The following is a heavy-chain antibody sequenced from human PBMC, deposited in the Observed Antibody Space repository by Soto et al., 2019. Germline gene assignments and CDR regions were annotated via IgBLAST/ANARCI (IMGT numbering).Heavy chain of an antibody. Sequence: QVQLVESGGGVVQPGRSLRLSCAASGFTFSDYAMHWVRQAPGKGLEWVAVIWFDGSKKYFADSVKGRFTVSRDNSKNTQYLQMNSLRADDTAVYYCARPGYSSSWDTPVYNYYYMDVWGKGTTVTVSS. V-gene: IGHV3-33*01. CDR1: GFTFSDYA. CDR2: IWFDGSKK. CDR3: ARPGYSSSWDTPVYNYYYMDV. J-gene: IGHJ6*03. D-gene: IGHD6-13*01.